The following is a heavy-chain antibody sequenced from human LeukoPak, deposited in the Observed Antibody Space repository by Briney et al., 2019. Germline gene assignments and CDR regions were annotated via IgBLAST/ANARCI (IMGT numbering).Heavy chain of an antibody. CDR1: GDSVSSNSGA. CDR2: TYYRSKWYK. V-gene: IGHV6-1*01. J-gene: IGHJ4*02. CDR3: AYSGSSGVDY. Sequence: SQTLSLTCAISGDSVSSNSGAWNWIRQSPSIGLEWLARTYYRSKWYKDYAVSVKSLITINADTSKNQFSLQLNAVTPEDTAVYCGAYSGSSGVDYWGQGTLVTVSS. D-gene: IGHD5-12*01.